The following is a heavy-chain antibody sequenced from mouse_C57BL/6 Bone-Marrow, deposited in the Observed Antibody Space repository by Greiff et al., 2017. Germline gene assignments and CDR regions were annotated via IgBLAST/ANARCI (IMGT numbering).Heavy chain of an antibody. V-gene: IGHV1-62-2*01. CDR2: FYPGSGSI. D-gene: IGHD2-4*01. CDR3: ARHEGGDYEGIGAMDY. CDR1: GYTFTEYT. J-gene: IGHJ4*01. Sequence: QVQLQQSGAELVKPGASVKLSCKASGYTFTEYTIHWVKQRSGQGLEWIGWFYPGSGSIKYNEKFKDKDTLTADKSSSTVYMELSRLTSEDSAVYFCARHEGGDYEGIGAMDYWGQGTSVTVSS.